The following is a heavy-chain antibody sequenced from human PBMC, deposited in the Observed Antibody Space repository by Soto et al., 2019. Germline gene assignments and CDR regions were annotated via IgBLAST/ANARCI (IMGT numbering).Heavy chain of an antibody. CDR3: ARESATTHDGFDI. J-gene: IGHJ3*02. D-gene: IGHD4-17*01. Sequence: QVQVVQSGAEVKKPGASVKVSCKTSGYTFTSYDISWVRQAPGQGLEWMGWISDYNGNTNYAQKLQGRVTMTTDTSTSTAYLELRRLRSDDTAVYYCARESATTHDGFDIWGQGKMVIVSS. CDR1: GYTFTSYD. V-gene: IGHV1-18*01. CDR2: ISDYNGNT.